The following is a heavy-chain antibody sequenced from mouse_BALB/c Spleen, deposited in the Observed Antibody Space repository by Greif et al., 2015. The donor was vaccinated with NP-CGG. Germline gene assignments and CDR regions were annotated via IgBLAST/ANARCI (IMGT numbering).Heavy chain of an antibody. CDR1: GFTFSDYY. D-gene: IGHD1-1*01. Sequence: DVMLVESGGGLVKPGGSLKLSCAASGFTFSDYYMYWVRQTPEKRLEWVATISDGGSYTYYPDSVKGRFTISRDNAKNNLYLQMSSLKSEDTAMYYCARGYYGSSSYAMDYWGQGTSVTVSS. V-gene: IGHV5-4*02. CDR3: ARGYYGSSSYAMDY. J-gene: IGHJ4*01. CDR2: ISDGGSYT.